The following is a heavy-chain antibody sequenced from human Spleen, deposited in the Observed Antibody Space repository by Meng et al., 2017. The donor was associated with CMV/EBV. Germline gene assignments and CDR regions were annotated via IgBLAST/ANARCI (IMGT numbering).Heavy chain of an antibody. Sequence: ASVKVSCKASGYTFTGYCIHWVRQAPGQGLEWMGWINPYSGDTNYAQKFQGRVTMTWDTSISTAYMELRSLRSDDRAVYYCARDWECLDRSDVFDIWGQGTMVTVSS. V-gene: IGHV1-2*02. D-gene: IGHD3-9*01. CDR1: GYTFTGYC. CDR3: ARDWECLDRSDVFDI. J-gene: IGHJ3*02. CDR2: INPYSGDT.